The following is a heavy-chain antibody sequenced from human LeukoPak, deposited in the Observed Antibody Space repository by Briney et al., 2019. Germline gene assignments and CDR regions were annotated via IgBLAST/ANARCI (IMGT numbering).Heavy chain of an antibody. CDR1: GGSFSGYY. J-gene: IGHJ6*03. V-gene: IGHV4-34*01. CDR2: INHSGST. CDR3: ARVDYYYMDV. Sequence: SETLSLTCAVYGGSFSGYYWSWIRQPPGKGLEWIGEINHSGSTNYNPSLKSRVTISVDTFKNQFSLKLSSVTAADTAVYYCARVDYYYMDVWGKGTTVTVSS.